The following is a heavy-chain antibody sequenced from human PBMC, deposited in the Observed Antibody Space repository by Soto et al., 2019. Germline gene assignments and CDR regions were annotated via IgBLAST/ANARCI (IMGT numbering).Heavy chain of an antibody. CDR3: TTLATTYYDFWSGYNYYYYYYYMDV. V-gene: IGHV3-15*01. D-gene: IGHD3-3*01. CDR1: GFTFSNAW. Sequence: GGSLRLSCAASGFTFSNAWMSWVRQAPGKGLEWVGRIKSKTDGGTTDYAAPVKGRFTISRDDSKNTLYLQMNSLKTEDTAVYYCTTLATTYYDFWSGYNYYYYYYYMDVWGKGTTVTVSS. CDR2: IKSKTDGGTT. J-gene: IGHJ6*03.